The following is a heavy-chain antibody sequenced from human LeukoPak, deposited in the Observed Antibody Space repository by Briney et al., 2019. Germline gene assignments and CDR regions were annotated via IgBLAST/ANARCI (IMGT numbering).Heavy chain of an antibody. CDR1: GYTFTGYY. D-gene: IGHD6-19*01. V-gene: IGHV1-2*02. CDR3: ARVGVGSGWYQAPRDQFDY. Sequence: ASVKVSCKASGYTFTGYYMHWVRQAPGQGLEWMGWINPNSGGTNYAQKFQGRVTMTRDTSISTAYMELSRLRSDDTAVYYCARVGVGSGWYQAPRDQFDYWGQGTLVTVSS. J-gene: IGHJ4*02. CDR2: INPNSGGT.